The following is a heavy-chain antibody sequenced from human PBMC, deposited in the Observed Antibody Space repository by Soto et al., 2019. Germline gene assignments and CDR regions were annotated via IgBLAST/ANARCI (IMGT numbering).Heavy chain of an antibody. J-gene: IGHJ6*02. D-gene: IGHD3-10*01. V-gene: IGHV3-30*18. CDR3: AKDPNYYGSGSSYYYYGMDV. CDR2: ISYDGSNK. CDR1: GFTFSSYG. Sequence: QVQLVESGGGVVQPGRSLRLSCAASGFTFSSYGMHWVRQAPGKGLEWVAVISYDGSNKYYADSVKGRFTISRDNSKNTLYLQMNSLRAEDTAVYYCAKDPNYYGSGSSYYYYGMDVWGQGTTVTVSS.